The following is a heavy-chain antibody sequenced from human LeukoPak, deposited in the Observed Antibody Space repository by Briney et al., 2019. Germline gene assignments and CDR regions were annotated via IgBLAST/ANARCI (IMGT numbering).Heavy chain of an antibody. CDR1: GYTFTDYY. CDR2: INAKNGGT. V-gene: IGHV1-2*02. D-gene: IGHD1-26*01. CDR3: ARVTSGTYHY. Sequence: GASVTVSCKASGYTFTDYYLHWVRQAPGQGLEWMGWINAKNGGTEYAQKFRGRVTLTRDTSISTAYMVLTSLRYDDTAVYYCARVTSGTYHYWGQGTLVTISS. J-gene: IGHJ4*02.